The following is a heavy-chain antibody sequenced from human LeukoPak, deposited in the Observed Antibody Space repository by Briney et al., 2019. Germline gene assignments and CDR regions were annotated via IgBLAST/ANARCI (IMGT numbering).Heavy chain of an antibody. CDR3: ARGRDDSSGYYPSYYYYGMDV. CDR1: GGSISSGGYS. J-gene: IGHJ6*02. D-gene: IGHD3-22*01. V-gene: IGHV4-30-2*01. Sequence: SQTLSLTCAVSGGSISSGGYSWSWIRQPPGKGLEWIGYIYHSGSTYYNPSLKSRVTISVDRSKNQFSLKLSSVTAADTAVYYCARGRDDSSGYYPSYYYYGMDVWGQGTTDTVSS. CDR2: IYHSGST.